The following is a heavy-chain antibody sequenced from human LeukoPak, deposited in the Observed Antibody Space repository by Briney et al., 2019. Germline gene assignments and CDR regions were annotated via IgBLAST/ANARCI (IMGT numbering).Heavy chain of an antibody. J-gene: IGHJ4*02. D-gene: IGHD2-8*01. V-gene: IGHV3-43*01. CDR2: ITKDGSRS. CDR1: GFTFEDSS. CDR3: VKDDAVLSY. Sequence: GGSLRLSCAASGFTFEDSSMHWARQLPGKGLEWVSLITKDGSRSYYGDSVKGRFSISRDNRKNTLYLQMHSLTTEDTAFYYCVKDDAVLSYWGQGTLVTVSS.